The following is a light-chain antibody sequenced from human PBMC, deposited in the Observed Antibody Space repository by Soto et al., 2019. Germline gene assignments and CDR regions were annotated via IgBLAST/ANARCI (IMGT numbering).Light chain of an antibody. J-gene: IGKJ4*01. CDR1: QSVSNN. CDR2: GAS. V-gene: IGKV3-15*01. CDR3: QQYNNWPPLT. Sequence: EIVMTQSPATLSVSPGERATLSCRASQSVSNNLAWYQQKPGQAPSLLIYGASTRATGIPARFSGSGSGTEFTLTISSLQSEDFALYFCQQYNNWPPLTFGGGTKVEIK.